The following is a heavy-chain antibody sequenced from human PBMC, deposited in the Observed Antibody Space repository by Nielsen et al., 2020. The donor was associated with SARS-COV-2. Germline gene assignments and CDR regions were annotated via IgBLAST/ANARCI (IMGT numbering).Heavy chain of an antibody. Sequence: GGSLRLSCAASGFTFSDYYMSWIRQAPGKGLEWVAVISYDGSNKYYADSVKGRFTISRDNSKNTLYLQMNSLRAEDTAVYYCARVSGSSPQFDYFYYGMDVWGQGTTVTVSS. CDR1: GFTFSDYY. D-gene: IGHD3-10*01. CDR3: ARVSGSSPQFDYFYYGMDV. CDR2: ISYDGSNK. J-gene: IGHJ6*02. V-gene: IGHV3-30-3*01.